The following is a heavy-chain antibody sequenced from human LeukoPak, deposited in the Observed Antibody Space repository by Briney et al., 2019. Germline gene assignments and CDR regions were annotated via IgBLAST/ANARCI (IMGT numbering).Heavy chain of an antibody. CDR1: GYTFTNYY. CDR2: INPGGGGT. J-gene: IGHJ4*02. Sequence: ASVKLSCKASGYTFTNYYIHWVRQAPGQGLEWMGMINPGGGGTADAQKFQGRVTMTRDTSTSTVYMELRSLRSEDTAVYYCEREYHGGLFDYWGQGTLVTVSS. CDR3: EREYHGGLFDY. D-gene: IGHD2-15*01. V-gene: IGHV1-46*01.